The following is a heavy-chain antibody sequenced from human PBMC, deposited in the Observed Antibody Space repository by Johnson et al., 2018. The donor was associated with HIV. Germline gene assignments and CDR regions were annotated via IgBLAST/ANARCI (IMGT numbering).Heavy chain of an antibody. CDR1: GFTFSSYA. CDR3: AKDMAAQGAFDV. V-gene: IGHV3-43*01. J-gene: IGHJ3*01. CDR2: ISWDGGST. Sequence: VQLVESGGGLVQPGGSLRLSCAASGFTFSSYAMSWVRQAPGKGLEWVSLISWDGGSTYYADSVKGRFTISRDNSKNSLYLHMNRLRTEDTALYYCAKDMAAQGAFDVWGQGTMVTVS.